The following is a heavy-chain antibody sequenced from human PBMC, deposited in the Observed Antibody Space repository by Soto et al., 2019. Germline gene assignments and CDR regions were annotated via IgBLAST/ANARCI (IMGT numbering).Heavy chain of an antibody. D-gene: IGHD2-8*02. CDR2: ISFDGSKK. CDR1: GFTFSNSA. V-gene: IGHV3-30*03. Sequence: GGSLRLSCVASGFTFSNSAMQWVRQAPGKGLEWVALISFDGSKKYYADSVEGRFTISTDNAKNTLYLQMNSLRAEDTAVYYCENSYWPVGNYWGQGIPVTVSS. J-gene: IGHJ4*02. CDR3: ENSYWPVGNY.